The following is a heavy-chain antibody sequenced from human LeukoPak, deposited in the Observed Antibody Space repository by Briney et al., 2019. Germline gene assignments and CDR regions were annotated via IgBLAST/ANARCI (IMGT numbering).Heavy chain of an antibody. CDR3: ARVDCSSTSCYDYYYYGMDV. V-gene: IGHV4-61*01. CDR1: GGSVSSGSYY. D-gene: IGHD2-2*01. Sequence: PSETLSLIRTVSGGSVSSGSYYWSWIRQPPGKGLEWIGYIYYSGSTNYNPSLKSRVTISVDTSKNQFSLKLSSVTAADTAVYYCARVDCSSTSCYDYYYYGMDVWGKGTTVTVSS. CDR2: IYYSGST. J-gene: IGHJ6*04.